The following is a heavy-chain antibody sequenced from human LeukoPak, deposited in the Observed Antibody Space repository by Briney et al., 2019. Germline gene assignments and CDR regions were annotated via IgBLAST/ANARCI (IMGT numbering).Heavy chain of an antibody. Sequence: SQTLSFTCTVSGGSMSNYYWSWVRQTPGKGLEWIGYISYSGSTNHNPPLKSRVTISVYTSKNRFSLKLSSVTAADTAVYYCARRGRAAGKYGGYEYWYFDYWGQGTLVTVSS. D-gene: IGHD5-12*01. CDR1: GGSMSNYY. J-gene: IGHJ4*02. CDR3: ARRGRAAGKYGGYEYWYFDY. V-gene: IGHV4-59*08. CDR2: ISYSGST.